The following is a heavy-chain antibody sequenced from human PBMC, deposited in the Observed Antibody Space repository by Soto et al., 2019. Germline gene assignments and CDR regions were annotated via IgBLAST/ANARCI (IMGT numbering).Heavy chain of an antibody. D-gene: IGHD6-19*01. CDR1: GYTFTSYD. CDR2: MNPNSGNT. Sequence: ASVKVSCKASGYTFTSYDINWVRQATGQGLEWMGWMNPNSGNTGYAQKFQGRVTMTRNTSISTAYMELSSLRSEDTAVYYCAIPEWGGIAVAGPVDVWGKGTTVTVSS. J-gene: IGHJ6*04. CDR3: AIPEWGGIAVAGPVDV. V-gene: IGHV1-8*01.